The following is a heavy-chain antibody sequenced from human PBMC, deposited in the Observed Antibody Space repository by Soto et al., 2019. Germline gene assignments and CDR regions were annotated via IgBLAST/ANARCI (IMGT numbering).Heavy chain of an antibody. J-gene: IGHJ6*02. D-gene: IGHD2-2*01. CDR2: IYPGDSDT. V-gene: IGHV5-51*01. Sequence: GESLKISCKGSGYIFTSYWIGWVRQMPGKGLEWMGIIYPGDSDTRYSPSFQGQATISADKSISTAYLQWSSLKASDTAMYYCARHEAGQDIVVVSAAINYYYDMDVWGQGTTVTVSS. CDR3: ARHEAGQDIVVVSAAINYYYDMDV. CDR1: GYIFTSYW.